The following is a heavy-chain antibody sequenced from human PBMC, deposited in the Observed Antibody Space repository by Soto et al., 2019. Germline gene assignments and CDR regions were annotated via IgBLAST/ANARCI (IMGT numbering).Heavy chain of an antibody. CDR2: ISAYNGNT. CDR3: ATAGQYYDASGYAN. CDR1: GYSFATSG. Sequence: QVKLVQSGTEVKKPGASIKVSCKASGYSFATSGMSWVRQAPGQGLEWMGWISAYNGNTNYDQNLQDRVTMTTDTSTSTAYLELRNLRSDDTAVYYCATAGQYYDASGYANWGQGTLVTVSS. J-gene: IGHJ4*02. V-gene: IGHV1-18*01. D-gene: IGHD3-22*01.